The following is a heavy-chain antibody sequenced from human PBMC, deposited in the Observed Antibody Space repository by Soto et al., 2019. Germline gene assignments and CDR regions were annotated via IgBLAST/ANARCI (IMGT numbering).Heavy chain of an antibody. CDR1: GFTFSAYA. V-gene: IGHV3-23*01. Sequence: GGSLRLSCAASGFTFSAYAMSWVRQAPGKGLEWVSGISRSGDNTYYTTPMKGRFTISRDNSKNTLFLQLNSLRAEDTALYYCASSYCSSTSCYLYYFDYWGQGTLVTVSS. CDR2: ISRSGDNT. J-gene: IGHJ4*02. CDR3: ASSYCSSTSCYLYYFDY. D-gene: IGHD2-2*01.